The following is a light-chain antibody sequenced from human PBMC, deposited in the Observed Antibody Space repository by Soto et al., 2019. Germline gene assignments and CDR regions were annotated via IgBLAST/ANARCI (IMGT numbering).Light chain of an antibody. CDR1: NSYVGGYSY. CDR2: DVS. J-gene: IGLJ1*01. CDR3: ASYTTSSTYV. V-gene: IGLV2-14*01. Sequence: QSALTQPASVSGSPGQSIAISCTGTNSYVGGYSYVSWYQQQPGKAPKLVISDVSNRPSGVSDRFSGSKSGNTASLTISGLQTEDEADYYCASYTTSSTYVFGTGTKVTVL.